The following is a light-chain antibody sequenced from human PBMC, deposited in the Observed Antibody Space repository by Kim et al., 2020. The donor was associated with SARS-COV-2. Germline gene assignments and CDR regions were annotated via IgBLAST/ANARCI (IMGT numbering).Light chain of an antibody. CDR3: LLSYLGARV. Sequence: PGGTVTLTCGSSTGPVTSGHSPYWFQQKPGQAPTTLIYDTTNKQSWTPARFSGSLLGGTAALTLSGAQPEDEADYYCLLSYLGARVFGGGTQLTVL. J-gene: IGLJ3*02. V-gene: IGLV7-46*01. CDR2: DTT. CDR1: TGPVTSGHS.